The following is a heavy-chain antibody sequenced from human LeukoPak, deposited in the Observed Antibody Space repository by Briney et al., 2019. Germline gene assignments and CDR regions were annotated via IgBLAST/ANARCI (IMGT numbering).Heavy chain of an antibody. Sequence: PSETLSLTCSVSGGSISSSSYYWHWIRQPPGKGLEWVGSIYYSGTTYYNSSLKSRVTISEDTSKNRFSLMLTSVTAADTAVYSCARQVSDYFYYYIDVWGEGTTVIVSS. CDR2: IYYSGTT. J-gene: IGHJ6*03. CDR3: ARQVSDYFYYYIDV. CDR1: GGSISSSSYY. V-gene: IGHV4-39*01.